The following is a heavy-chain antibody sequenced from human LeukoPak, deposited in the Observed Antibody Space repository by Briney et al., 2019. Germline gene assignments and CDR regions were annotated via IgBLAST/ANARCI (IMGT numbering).Heavy chain of an antibody. CDR1: GFTFSSYV. Sequence: GGSLRLSCAASGFTFSSYVMHWVRQAPGKGLEWVAVISYDGSNKYYADSVKGRFTISRDNSKNTLYLQMNSLRAEDTAVYYCARDPYSDYYDSSGYYHFDYWGQGTLVTVSS. D-gene: IGHD3-22*01. V-gene: IGHV3-30-3*01. J-gene: IGHJ4*02. CDR2: ISYDGSNK. CDR3: ARDPYSDYYDSSGYYHFDY.